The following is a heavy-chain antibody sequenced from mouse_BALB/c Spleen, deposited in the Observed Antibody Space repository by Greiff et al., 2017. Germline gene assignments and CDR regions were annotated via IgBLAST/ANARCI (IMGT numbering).Heavy chain of an antibody. V-gene: IGHV5-4*02. D-gene: IGHD3-2*02. CDR2: ISDGGSYT. CDR3: ARDRGSLFYAMDY. Sequence: DVMLVESGGGLVKPGGSLKLSCAASGFTFSDYYMYWVRQTPEKRLEWVATISDGGSYTYYPDSVKGRFTISRDNAKNNLYLQMSSLKSEDTAMYYCARDRGSLFYAMDYWGQGTSVTVSS. CDR1: GFTFSDYY. J-gene: IGHJ4*01.